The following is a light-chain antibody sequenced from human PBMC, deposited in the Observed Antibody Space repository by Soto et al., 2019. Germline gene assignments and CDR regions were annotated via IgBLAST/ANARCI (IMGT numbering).Light chain of an antibody. CDR2: GNS. V-gene: IGLV1-40*01. CDR3: QSYDSSLSGWV. Sequence: QSVLTQPPSVSGATGQRVTISCTGCSSNIGAGYDVHWYQQLPGTAPKLLIYGNSSRPSGVPDRFSGSKSGTSASLAITGFQAEDEADYYCQSYDSSLSGWVFGGGTKLTVL. CDR1: SSNIGAGYD. J-gene: IGLJ3*02.